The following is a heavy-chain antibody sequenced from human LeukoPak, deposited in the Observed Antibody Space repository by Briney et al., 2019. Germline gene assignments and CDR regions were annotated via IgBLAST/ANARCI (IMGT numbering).Heavy chain of an antibody. CDR3: ARRVVEALASTARNSVEP. J-gene: IGHJ5*02. CDR2: IYYSGST. Sequence: PSETLSLTCIVSVDSISGYYGTSIRQPPGKGLEWIGRIYYSGSTIYNPSLKSRVTISVDTSKNQFSLKLSSVTAADTAVYYCARRVVEALASTARNSVEPWGQGTLVTVSP. V-gene: IGHV4-59*08. CDR1: VDSISGYY. D-gene: IGHD3-3*02.